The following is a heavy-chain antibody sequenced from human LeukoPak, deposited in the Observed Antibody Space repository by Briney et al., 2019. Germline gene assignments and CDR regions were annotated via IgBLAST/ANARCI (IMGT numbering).Heavy chain of an antibody. CDR2: IKPDGSET. CDR1: GFMFNNYW. Sequence: GGSLRLSCAASGFMFNNYWMMWVRQAPGEGLEWVANIKPDGSETYYMGSVRGRFTISRDNAKNLLYLQMNNLRGEDTAVYYCGGFEYEAGLGWWGQGTLVAVST. V-gene: IGHV3-7*01. J-gene: IGHJ4*02. CDR3: GGFEYEAGLGW. D-gene: IGHD6-19*01.